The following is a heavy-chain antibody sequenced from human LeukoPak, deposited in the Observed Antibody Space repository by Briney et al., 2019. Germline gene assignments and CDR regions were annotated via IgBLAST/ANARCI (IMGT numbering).Heavy chain of an antibody. CDR2: IKQDGSEK. CDR1: GFTFSSHW. J-gene: IGHJ4*02. D-gene: IGHD4-23*01. Sequence: PGGSLRLSCGASGFTFSSHWMSWVRRVPGKGLEWVANIKQDGSEKYYVDSVEGRFTISRDNAKNSLYLQMNSLRAEDTAVYFCARDQTTVGLDFWGQGTLVSVSS. CDR3: ARDQTTVGLDF. V-gene: IGHV3-7*03.